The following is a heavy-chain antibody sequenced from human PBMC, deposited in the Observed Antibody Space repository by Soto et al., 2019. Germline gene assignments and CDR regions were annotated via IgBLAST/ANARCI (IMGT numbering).Heavy chain of an antibody. D-gene: IGHD2-21*01. J-gene: IGHJ5*02. CDR3: ARELRPVISNTWFDP. CDR2: IDTDGITT. CDR1: GFTFTSYW. Sequence: EVQLVESGGGLVQPGGSLRLSCAASGFTFTSYWMHWVRQAPGKGPVWVSRIDTDGITTTYADSVKGRFTISRDNANNMVYLQMNSLRADDTAVYYCARELRPVISNTWFDPWGQGTLVTVSS. V-gene: IGHV3-74*01.